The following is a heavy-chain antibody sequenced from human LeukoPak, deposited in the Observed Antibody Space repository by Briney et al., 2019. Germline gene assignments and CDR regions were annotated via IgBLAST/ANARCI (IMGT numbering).Heavy chain of an antibody. Sequence: GGSLRLSCAASEFSFITYDLSWVRHTLEKVLEWVSTISGDGVTFYADSVKGRFTISRDKSKNTLYLQMNSRRTDDTAIYYCAKGPNFGSWRAVHYWGQGSLVTVSS. CDR3: AKGPNFGSWRAVHY. V-gene: IGHV3-23*01. J-gene: IGHJ4*02. D-gene: IGHD3-10*01. CDR2: ISGDGVT. CDR1: EFSFITYD.